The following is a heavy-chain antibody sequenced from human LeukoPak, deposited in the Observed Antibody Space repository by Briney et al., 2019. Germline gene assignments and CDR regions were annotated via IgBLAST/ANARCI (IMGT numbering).Heavy chain of an antibody. CDR1: GYSVTSYW. Sequence: GESLNISCKGPGYSVTSYWIAWVRQMPGKGLEWMGIIYPVDSDTRYSPSFQGQVTISADKSISTAYLQWSSLKASDTAMYYCARHQTEYYMDVWGKGTTVTISS. CDR2: IYPVDSDT. V-gene: IGHV5-51*01. CDR3: ARHQTEYYMDV. J-gene: IGHJ6*03.